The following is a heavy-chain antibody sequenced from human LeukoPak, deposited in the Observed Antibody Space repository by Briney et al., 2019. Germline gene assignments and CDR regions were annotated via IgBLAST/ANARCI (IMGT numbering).Heavy chain of an antibody. CDR1: GLTFSDYG. V-gene: IGHV3-30*02. D-gene: IGHD2-2*02. J-gene: IGHJ4*02. CDR2: IQFDGGEK. CDR3: ARLVGYCSSTSCYTHDY. Sequence: GGSLRLSCTVSGLTFSDYGIHWVRQAPGKGLEWVAFIQFDGGEKHYTPTVRGRFSISRDNPKNTVYLQMNSLTTHDTAVYYCARLVGYCSSTSCYTHDYWGQGTLVTVSS.